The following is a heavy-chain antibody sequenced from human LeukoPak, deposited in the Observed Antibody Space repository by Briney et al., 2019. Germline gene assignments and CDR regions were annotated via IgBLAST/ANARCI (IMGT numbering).Heavy chain of an antibody. CDR1: GGSISSSTYY. D-gene: IGHD3-16*01. CDR2: IYYSGST. CDR3: ARARLRLGELRSFYYYMDV. Sequence: SETLSLTCTVSGGSISSSTYYWSWIRQPPGKGLEWIGYIYYSGSTNYNPSLKSRVTISVDTSKNQFSLKLSSVTAADTAVYYCARARLRLGELRSFYYYMDVWGKGTTVTISS. J-gene: IGHJ6*03. V-gene: IGHV4-61*01.